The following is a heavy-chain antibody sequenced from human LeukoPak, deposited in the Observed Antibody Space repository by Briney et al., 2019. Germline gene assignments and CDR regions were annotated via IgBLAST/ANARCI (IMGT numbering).Heavy chain of an antibody. CDR2: INQDESAK. D-gene: IGHD3-10*01. CDR3: ARDTVLVRGVPPHFDY. V-gene: IGHV3-7*01. CDR1: GFTFSRYW. Sequence: GGSLRLSCAASGFTFSRYWMSWVRQAPGKGLEWVASINQDESAKYYVDSVKGRFTISRDNAKNSLYLQMNSLRAEDTAVYYCARDTVLVRGVPPHFDYWGQGTLVTVSS. J-gene: IGHJ4*02.